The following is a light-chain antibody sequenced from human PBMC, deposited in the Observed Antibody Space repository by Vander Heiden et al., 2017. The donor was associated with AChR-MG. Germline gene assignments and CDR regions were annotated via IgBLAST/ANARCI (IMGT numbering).Light chain of an antibody. J-gene: IGKJ1*01. CDR1: QRIGSY. CDR2: GAS. Sequence: DIQLTQSPSSLSASVGDRVTITCRASQRIGSYLNWYQQKPGKAPTLVIFGASTLTDGVPSRFSGFGSETHFTLTISGLQPEDFAAYYCQQSYTIPRTFGPGTKVEVK. CDR3: QQSYTIPRT. V-gene: IGKV1-39*01.